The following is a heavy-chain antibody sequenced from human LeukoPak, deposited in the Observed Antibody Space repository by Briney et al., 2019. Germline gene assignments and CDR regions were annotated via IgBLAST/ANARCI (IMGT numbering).Heavy chain of an antibody. CDR3: ARVGSGYDSMRRGPYYFDY. Sequence: ASVKVSCKASGGTFSSYAISWVRQAPGQGLEWMGGIIPIFGTANYAQKFQGRVTITADESTSTAYMELSSLRSEDTAVYYCARVGSGYDSMRRGPYYFDYWGQGTLVTVSS. V-gene: IGHV1-69*13. CDR1: GGTFSSYA. CDR2: IIPIFGTA. D-gene: IGHD5-12*01. J-gene: IGHJ4*02.